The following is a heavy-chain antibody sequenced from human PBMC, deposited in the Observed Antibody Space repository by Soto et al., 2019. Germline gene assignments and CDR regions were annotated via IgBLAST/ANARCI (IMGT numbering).Heavy chain of an antibody. Sequence: QVQLVESGGGLVEPGGSLRLSCAASGFTFSDYYMSWVRQAPGKGLECISYISRSDNTVYYADSVKGRFTISRDNTKNSLYLQMNSLRAEDTAVYYCARGHQYFHPWGQGTLVIVSS. CDR3: ARGHQYFHP. V-gene: IGHV3-11*01. CDR1: GFTFSDYY. CDR2: ISRSDNTV. D-gene: IGHD2-2*01. J-gene: IGHJ1*01.